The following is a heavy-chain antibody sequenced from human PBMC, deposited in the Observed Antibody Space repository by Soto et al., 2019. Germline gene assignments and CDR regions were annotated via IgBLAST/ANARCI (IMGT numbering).Heavy chain of an antibody. D-gene: IGHD6-13*01. CDR3: ATDPIAAAGPSADY. V-gene: IGHV1-24*01. Sequence: ASVKVSCKVSGYTLTELSMHWVRQAPGKGLEWMGGFDPEDGETIYAQKFQGRVTMTEDTSTDTAYMELSSLRSEDTAVYYCATDPIAAAGPSADYWGQGTLVTVPQ. CDR1: GYTLTELS. CDR2: FDPEDGET. J-gene: IGHJ4*02.